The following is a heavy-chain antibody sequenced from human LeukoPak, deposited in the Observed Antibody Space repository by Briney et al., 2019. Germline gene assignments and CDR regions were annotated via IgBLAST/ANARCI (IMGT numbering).Heavy chain of an antibody. CDR2: ISGSGGST. V-gene: IGHV3-23*01. CDR3: AKDPEAVGYYYDSSGYSDY. CDR1: GFTFSSYA. D-gene: IGHD3-22*01. J-gene: IGHJ4*02. Sequence: GGSLRLSCAASGFTFSSYAMSWVRQAPGKGLEWVSAISGSGGSTYYADSVKGRFTIPRDNSKNTLYLQMNSLRAEDTAVYYCAKDPEAVGYYYDSSGYSDYWGQGTLVTVSS.